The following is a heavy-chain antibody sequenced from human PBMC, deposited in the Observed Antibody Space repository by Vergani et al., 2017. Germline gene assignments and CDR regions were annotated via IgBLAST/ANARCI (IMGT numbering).Heavy chain of an antibody. D-gene: IGHD7-27*01. Sequence: QVQLVQSGAEVKKPGSSVKVSCKASGGTFSSYTISWVRQAPGQGLEWMGRIIPILGIANYAQKFQGRVKITADKSTSTAYMELSSLRSEDTAVYYCARDLGRFSYFDYWGQGTLVTVSS. CDR3: ARDLGRFSYFDY. CDR2: IIPILGIA. CDR1: GGTFSSYT. V-gene: IGHV1-69*08. J-gene: IGHJ4*02.